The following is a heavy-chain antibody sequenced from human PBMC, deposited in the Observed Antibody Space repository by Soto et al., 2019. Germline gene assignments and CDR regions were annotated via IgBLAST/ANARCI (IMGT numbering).Heavy chain of an antibody. CDR3: ATMSIAASLDF. V-gene: IGHV4-59*01. D-gene: IGHD6-6*01. J-gene: IGHJ4*02. CDR1: GDSISSYY. CDR2: IYNTGST. Sequence: SETLSLTCSVSGDSISSYYWSWIRQPPGKGLEWIGYIYNTGSTNYNPSLESRVTIPVDTSKSQFSLKLNSVTAADTAVYYCATMSIAASLDFWGQGTLVTVSS.